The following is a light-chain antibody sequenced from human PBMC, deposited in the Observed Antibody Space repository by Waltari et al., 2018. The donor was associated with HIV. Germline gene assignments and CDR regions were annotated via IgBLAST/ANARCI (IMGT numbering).Light chain of an antibody. CDR1: QSLSTN. CDR3: QQYLRWPLT. Sequence: IVMTQSPATLSVSPGARATLSCLASQSLSTNVAWYQQKPGQPPSLLIYWVSTRATGISARFSGSGSRTEFTLTISSVQSEDFAVYYCQQYLRWPLTFGGGTKVEV. J-gene: IGKJ4*01. V-gene: IGKV3-15*01. CDR2: WVS.